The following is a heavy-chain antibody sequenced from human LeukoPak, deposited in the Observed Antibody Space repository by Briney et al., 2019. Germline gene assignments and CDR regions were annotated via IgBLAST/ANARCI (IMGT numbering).Heavy chain of an antibody. CDR3: ARLYSGYDFYFDY. CDR1: GYSISSGYS. J-gene: IGHJ4*02. CDR2: IYHSGST. Sequence: PSETLSLTCTVSGYSISSGYSWGWIRQPPGKGLEWIGSIYHSGSTYYNPSLKSRVTISVDTSKNQFSLKLSSVTAADTAVYYCARLYSGYDFYFDYWGQGTLVTVSS. D-gene: IGHD5-12*01. V-gene: IGHV4-38-2*02.